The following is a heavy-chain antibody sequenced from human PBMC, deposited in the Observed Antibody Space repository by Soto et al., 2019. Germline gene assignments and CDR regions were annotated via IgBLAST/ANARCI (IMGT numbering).Heavy chain of an antibody. D-gene: IGHD2-15*01. V-gene: IGHV3-23*01. Sequence: EVQLLESGGGLVQPGGSLRLSCAASGFTFSSYAMSWVRQAPGKGLEWVSAISGSGGSTYYADSVKGRFTISRDNSKNSLYLQMNSLSAEDTAVYYCAKDGPGYCSGGSCRTGSFDTWGQGTMVTVSS. CDR3: AKDGPGYCSGGSCRTGSFDT. CDR1: GFTFSSYA. CDR2: ISGSGGST. J-gene: IGHJ3*02.